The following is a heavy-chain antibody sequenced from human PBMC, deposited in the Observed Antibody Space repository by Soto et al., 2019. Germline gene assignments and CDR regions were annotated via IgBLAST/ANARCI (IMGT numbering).Heavy chain of an antibody. D-gene: IGHD2-15*01. CDR2: ISYDGSNK. CDR1: GFTFSSYG. V-gene: IGHV3-30*18. J-gene: IGHJ4*02. CDR3: AKGGSEVVAATLDY. Sequence: QVPLVESGGGVVQPGRSLRLSCAASGFTFSSYGMHWVRQAPGKGLEWVAVISYDGSNKYYADSVKGRFTISRDNSKNTLYLQMNSLRAEDTAVYYCAKGGSEVVAATLDYWGQGTLVTVSS.